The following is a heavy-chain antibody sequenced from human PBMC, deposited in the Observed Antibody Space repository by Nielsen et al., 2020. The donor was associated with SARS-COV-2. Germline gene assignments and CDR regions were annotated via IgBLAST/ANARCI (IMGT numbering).Heavy chain of an antibody. CDR3: ARDGGGQLVD. J-gene: IGHJ4*02. D-gene: IGHD6-6*01. Sequence: GESLKISCAASGFTFSSYAMHWVRQAPGKGLEWVAVISYDGSNKYYADSVKGRFTISRDNSKNTLYLQMNSLRAEDTAVYYCARDGGGQLVDWGQGTLVTVSS. CDR1: GFTFSSYA. CDR2: ISYDGSNK. V-gene: IGHV3-30-3*01.